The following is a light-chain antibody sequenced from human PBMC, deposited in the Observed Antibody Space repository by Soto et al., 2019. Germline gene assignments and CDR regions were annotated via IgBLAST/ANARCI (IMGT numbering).Light chain of an antibody. CDR2: DAS. Sequence: DIQMTQSPSTLSASVGDRVTITCRASQGISRSLAWYQQKPGKAPNLLIYDASSLESGVPSRFSGSGFGTEFTLTISRLQPDDFATYYCQQYNSYLLTFGPGTTVDIK. J-gene: IGKJ3*01. CDR1: QGISRS. V-gene: IGKV1-5*01. CDR3: QQYNSYLLT.